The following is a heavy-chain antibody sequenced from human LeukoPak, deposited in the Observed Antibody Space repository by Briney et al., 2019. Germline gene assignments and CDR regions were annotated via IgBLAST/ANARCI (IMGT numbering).Heavy chain of an antibody. CDR2: INPRGGAT. J-gene: IGHJ4*02. Sequence: ASVKVSCKASGYTFTNYYMHWMRQAPGQGPEWMGIINPRGGATDYAQKFQDRVTMTNDTSTSTVYLQLNSLRSEDTAVYFCARVGVTAATADYWGQGTLVTVSS. V-gene: IGHV1-46*01. D-gene: IGHD6-25*01. CDR3: ARVGVTAATADY. CDR1: GYTFTNYY.